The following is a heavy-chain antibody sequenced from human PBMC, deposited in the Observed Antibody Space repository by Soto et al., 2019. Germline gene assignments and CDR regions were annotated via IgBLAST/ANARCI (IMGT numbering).Heavy chain of an antibody. CDR2: TYYRSKWYS. D-gene: IGHD6-13*01. Sequence: PSQTLSLTCAISGDSVSSNSVVWNWIRQSPSGGLEWLGRTYYRSKWYSEYAISVQSRITVNADTSKNQVSLQLDSVTPDDTAVYYCARLIGNSWLYYWGQGTLVTVSS. J-gene: IGHJ4*02. CDR1: GDSVSSNSVV. V-gene: IGHV6-1*01. CDR3: ARLIGNSWLYY.